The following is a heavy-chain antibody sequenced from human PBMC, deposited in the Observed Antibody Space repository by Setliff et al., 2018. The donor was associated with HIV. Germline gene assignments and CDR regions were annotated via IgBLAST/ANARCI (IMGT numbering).Heavy chain of an antibody. CDR3: ARDFLGDPDRSLDY. V-gene: IGHV7-4-1*02. D-gene: IGHD3-3*01. J-gene: IGHJ4*02. Sequence: GGSLRLSCAASGFNFNNHAMHWVRQAPGQGLEWMGYIDANTGIPTYAQALSGRFVFSLDTSVTTAYLQISSLTAEDTAVYYCARDFLGDPDRSLDYWGQGTLVTVSS. CDR1: GFNFNNHA. CDR2: IDANTGIP.